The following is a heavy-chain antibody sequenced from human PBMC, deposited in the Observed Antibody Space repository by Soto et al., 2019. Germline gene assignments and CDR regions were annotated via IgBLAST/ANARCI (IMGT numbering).Heavy chain of an antibody. J-gene: IGHJ4*02. V-gene: IGHV4-31*03. D-gene: IGHD6-19*01. CDR2: IYYSGST. CDR3: ARDGRLASLGDY. CDR1: GGSINTVSYY. Sequence: QVQLQESGPGLVKPSQTLSLTCTVSGGSINTVSYYWSWIRRHPGKGLEWIGYIYYSGSTHYNPALKSRVTISVDTSKNQFSLKLKSVTAADTAVYYCARDGRLASLGDYWGQGTLVTVSS.